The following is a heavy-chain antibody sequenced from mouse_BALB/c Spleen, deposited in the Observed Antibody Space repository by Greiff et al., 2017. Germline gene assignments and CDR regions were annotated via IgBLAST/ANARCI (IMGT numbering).Heavy chain of an antibody. CDR3: ARFYVNSTLFWAMDY. CDR2: ISSGGSYT. Sequence: EVKVVESGGDLVKPGGSLKLSCAASGFTFSSYGMSWVRQTPDKRLEWVATISSGGSYTYYPDSVKGRFTISRDNAKNTLYLQMSSLKSEDTAMYYCARFYVNSTLFWAMDYWGQGTSVTVSS. V-gene: IGHV5-6*01. CDR1: GFTFSSYG. J-gene: IGHJ4*01. D-gene: IGHD2-1*01.